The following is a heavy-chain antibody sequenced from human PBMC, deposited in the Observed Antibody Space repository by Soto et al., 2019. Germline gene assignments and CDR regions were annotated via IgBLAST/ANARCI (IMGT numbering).Heavy chain of an antibody. V-gene: IGHV1-69*13. D-gene: IGHD2-15*01. J-gene: IGHJ6*02. Sequence: ASVKVSCKASGGTFSSYAISWVRQAPGQGLEWMGGIIPIFGTANYAQKFQGRVTITADESTSTAYMELSSLRSEDTAVYYCARYWALDYYYGMDVWGQRTTVTVSS. CDR3: ARYWALDYYYGMDV. CDR1: GGTFSSYA. CDR2: IIPIFGTA.